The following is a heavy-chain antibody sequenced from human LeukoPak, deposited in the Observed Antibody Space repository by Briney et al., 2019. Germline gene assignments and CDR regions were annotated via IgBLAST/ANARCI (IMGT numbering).Heavy chain of an antibody. CDR2: IYYGGTT. V-gene: IGHV4-59*01. J-gene: IGHJ4*02. CDR3: ARGGGDFWNGYFGFCDS. D-gene: IGHD3-3*01. Sequence: SETLSLTCSVSGGSISAYYWSWIRQSPGKGLEWIGYIYYGGTTNYNPSLKSRVTISVDTSKNQFSLRLSSVTAADTALYYCARGGGDFWNGYFGFCDSWGQGTPVTVSS. CDR1: GGSISAYY.